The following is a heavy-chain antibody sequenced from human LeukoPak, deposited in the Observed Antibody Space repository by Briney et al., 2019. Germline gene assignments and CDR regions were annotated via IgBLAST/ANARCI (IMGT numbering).Heavy chain of an antibody. J-gene: IGHJ4*02. CDR3: ARGSEYIAAAGNLDY. CDR1: GFTFSNYN. Sequence: GGSLRLSCAVSGFTFSNYNMNWVRQAPGKGLEWVSFISSSSSYIYYADSVKGRFTISRDNAKNSLYLQMNSLRAEDTAVYYCARGSEYIAAAGNLDYWGQGTLVTVSS. D-gene: IGHD6-13*01. CDR2: ISSSSSYI. V-gene: IGHV3-21*01.